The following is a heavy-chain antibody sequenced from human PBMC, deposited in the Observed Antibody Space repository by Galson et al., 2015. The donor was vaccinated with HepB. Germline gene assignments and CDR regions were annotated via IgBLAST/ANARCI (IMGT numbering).Heavy chain of an antibody. D-gene: IGHD2-2*01. CDR3: ARGSYAVVPAARKGRMSWFDP. CDR2: INHSGST. J-gene: IGHJ5*02. CDR1: GYSISSGYY. Sequence: ETLSLTCAVSGYSISSGYYWGWIRQPPGKGLEWIGEINHSGSTNYNPSLKSRVTISVDTSKNQFSLKLSSVTAADTAVYYCARGSYAVVPAARKGRMSWFDPWGQGTLVTVSS. V-gene: IGHV4-38-2*01.